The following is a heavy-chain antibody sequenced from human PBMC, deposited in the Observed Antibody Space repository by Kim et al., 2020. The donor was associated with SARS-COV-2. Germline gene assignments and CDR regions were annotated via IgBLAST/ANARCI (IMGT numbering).Heavy chain of an antibody. D-gene: IGHD3-10*01. CDR3: AKEYYGSGSTIDY. V-gene: IGHV3-9*01. Sequence: GYADSVKGRFTIYRDNAKNSLYLQMNSLRAEDTALYYCAKEYYGSGSTIDYWGQGTLVTVSS. J-gene: IGHJ4*02.